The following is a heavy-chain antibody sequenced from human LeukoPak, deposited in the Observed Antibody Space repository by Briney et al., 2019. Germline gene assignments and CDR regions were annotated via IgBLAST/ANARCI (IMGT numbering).Heavy chain of an antibody. J-gene: IGHJ3*02. CDR3: ARGVAAARYDAFDI. V-gene: IGHV3-21*01. CDR2: ITSSNNHI. CDR1: GFTFSSYS. D-gene: IGHD6-13*01. Sequence: GGSLRLSCAASGFTFSSYSMNWVRQAPGEGLEWVSFITSSNNHIDYADSVKGRFTISRDNAKNSLYLQMSSLRAEDTAVYYCARGVAAARYDAFDIWGQGTMVTVSS.